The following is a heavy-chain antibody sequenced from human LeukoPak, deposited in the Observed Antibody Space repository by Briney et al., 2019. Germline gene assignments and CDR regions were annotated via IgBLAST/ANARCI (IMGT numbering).Heavy chain of an antibody. D-gene: IGHD3-10*01. Sequence: SETLSLTCTVSGVSISSGGYYWRWIRQHPGKGLEWIGYIYYSGSTYYNPSLKSRVTISVDTSKNQFSLKLSSVTAADTAVYYCARDRRGSGSYGTDNWFDPWGQGTLVTVSS. CDR1: GVSISSGGYY. J-gene: IGHJ5*02. V-gene: IGHV4-31*03. CDR2: IYYSGST. CDR3: ARDRRGSGSYGTDNWFDP.